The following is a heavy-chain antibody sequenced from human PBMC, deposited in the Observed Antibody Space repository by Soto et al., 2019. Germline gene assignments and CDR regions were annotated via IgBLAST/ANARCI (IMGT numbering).Heavy chain of an antibody. CDR1: GGTFSSLD. Sequence: SVKVSCKASGGTFSSLDINWVRQAPGQGLEWMGGIIPISETTNYAQIFQGRVSIVADKSTSTAYMELSRLRSEDTAVYYCARALLSHSYDSGGYDSYFHAMDVWGQGTPVTVYS. J-gene: IGHJ6*02. CDR3: ARALLSHSYDSGGYDSYFHAMDV. V-gene: IGHV1-69*06. D-gene: IGHD3-22*01. CDR2: IIPISETT.